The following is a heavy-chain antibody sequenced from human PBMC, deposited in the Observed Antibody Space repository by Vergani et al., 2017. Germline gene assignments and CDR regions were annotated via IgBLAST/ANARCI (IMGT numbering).Heavy chain of an antibody. V-gene: IGHV3-20*04. CDR2: INWNGGST. Sequence: EVHLLESGGDLIQPGGSLRISCSASGFNFDNYAMTWVRQAPGKGLEWVSGINWNGGSTGYADSVKGRFTISRDNAKNSLYLQMNSLRAEDTALYYCAREMNAYYDFWSGYYTQYYFDYWGQGTLVTVSS. CDR1: GFNFDNYA. J-gene: IGHJ4*02. D-gene: IGHD3-3*01. CDR3: AREMNAYYDFWSGYYTQYYFDY.